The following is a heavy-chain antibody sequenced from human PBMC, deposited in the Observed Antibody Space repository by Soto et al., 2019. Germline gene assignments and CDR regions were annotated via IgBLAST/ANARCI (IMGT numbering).Heavy chain of an antibody. J-gene: IGHJ5*02. CDR3: ARRPGRAMVRGVIKWFDP. CDR2: IYYSGST. D-gene: IGHD3-10*01. CDR1: GGSISSGGYY. Sequence: QVQLQESGPGLVKPSQTLSLTCTVSGGSISSGGYYWSWIRQHPGKGLEWIGYIYYSGSTYYNPSLQSAVTLSVDTSKNPFSLEPGSVTAADTGVYYCARRPGRAMVRGVIKWFDPWGQGTLVTVSS. V-gene: IGHV4-31*01.